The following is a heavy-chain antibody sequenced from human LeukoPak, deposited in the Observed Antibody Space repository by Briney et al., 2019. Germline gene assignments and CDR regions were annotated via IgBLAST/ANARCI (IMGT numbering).Heavy chain of an antibody. CDR2: INHSGST. CDR3: ARIQYYYGSGSYADY. CDR1: GGSFSGYY. V-gene: IGHV4-34*01. J-gene: IGHJ4*02. Sequence: PSETLSLTCAVYGGSFSGYYWSWIRQPPGKGLEWIGEINHSGSTNYNPSLKSRVTISVDMSKNQFSLKLSSVTAADTAVYYCARIQYYYGSGSYADYWGQGTLVTVSS. D-gene: IGHD3-10*01.